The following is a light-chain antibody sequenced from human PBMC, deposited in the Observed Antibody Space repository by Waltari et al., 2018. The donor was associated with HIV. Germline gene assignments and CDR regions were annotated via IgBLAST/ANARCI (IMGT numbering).Light chain of an antibody. CDR3: CSYAGSYTLVV. V-gene: IGLV2-11*01. CDR1: SSDVGGLNF. CDR2: DVT. J-gene: IGLJ2*01. Sequence: QSALTQPRSVSGSPGQSVTISCTGTSSDVGGLNFVSWYQQHPGKAPKLMIYDVTKRPSGVPDRFSGSKFDNTASLTISGLQADDEADYYCCSYAGSYTLVVFGGGTKLTVL.